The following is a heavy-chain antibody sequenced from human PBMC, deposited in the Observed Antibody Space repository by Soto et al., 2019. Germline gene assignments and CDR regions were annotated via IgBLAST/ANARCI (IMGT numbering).Heavy chain of an antibody. CDR3: ARGLGYCSGGSCDRSNLDSWFAP. Sequence: QVQLQQWGAGLLKPSETLSLTCAVYGGSFSGYYWSWIRQPPGKGLEWIGEINHSGSPNYNPSLKRRVTISVDTTNYHFSLQLRSVTAADTAVYYCARGLGYCSGGSCDRSNLDSWFAPWGQGTLVTVSS. V-gene: IGHV4-34*01. D-gene: IGHD2-15*01. J-gene: IGHJ5*02. CDR2: INHSGSP. CDR1: GGSFSGYY.